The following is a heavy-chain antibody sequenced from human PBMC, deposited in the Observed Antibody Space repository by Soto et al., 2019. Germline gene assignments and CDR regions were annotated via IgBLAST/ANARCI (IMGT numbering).Heavy chain of an antibody. CDR1: GFTFSSYG. CDR3: ARVLGVVPAAVNEPLAEYYYYGMDV. J-gene: IGHJ6*02. Sequence: GGSLRLSCAASGFTFSSYGMHWVRQAPGKGLEWVAVIWYDGSNKYYADSVKGRFTISRDNSKNTLYLQMNSLRAEDTAVYYCARVLGVVPAAVNEPLAEYYYYGMDVWGQGTTVTVSS. D-gene: IGHD2-2*01. V-gene: IGHV3-33*01. CDR2: IWYDGSNK.